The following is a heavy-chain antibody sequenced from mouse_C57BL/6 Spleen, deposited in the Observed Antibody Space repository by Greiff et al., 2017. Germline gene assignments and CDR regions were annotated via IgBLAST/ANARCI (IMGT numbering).Heavy chain of an antibody. CDR1: GFTFSSYG. CDR2: ISSGGSYT. CDR3: ASNEAWFAY. V-gene: IGHV5-6*01. J-gene: IGHJ3*01. Sequence: EVKVVESGGDLVKPGGSLKLSCAASGFTFSSYGMSWVRQTPDKRLEWVATISSGGSYTYYPDSVKGRFTISRDNAKNTLYLQMSSLKSEDTAMYYCASNEAWFAYWGQGTLVTVSA.